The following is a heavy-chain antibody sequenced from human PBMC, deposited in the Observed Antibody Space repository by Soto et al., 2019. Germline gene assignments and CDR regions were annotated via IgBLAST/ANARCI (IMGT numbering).Heavy chain of an antibody. CDR2: ISGSGGST. Sequence: GGSLRLSRAASGFTFSSYAMSWVRQAPGKGLEWVSAISGSGGSTYYADSVKGRFTISRDNSKNTLYLQMNSLRAEDTAVYYCAKDTRFHGSGSYPFDYWGQGTLVTVSS. J-gene: IGHJ4*02. D-gene: IGHD3-10*01. CDR3: AKDTRFHGSGSYPFDY. V-gene: IGHV3-23*01. CDR1: GFTFSSYA.